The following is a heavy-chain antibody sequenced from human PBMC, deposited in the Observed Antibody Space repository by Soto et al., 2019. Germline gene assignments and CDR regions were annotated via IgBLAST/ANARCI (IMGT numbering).Heavy chain of an antibody. V-gene: IGHV4-31*03. CDR2: IYYSGNT. D-gene: IGHD2-15*01. CDR3: ACDQRWSDQYCAMDV. J-gene: IGHJ6*02. CDR1: GGSISSNGHY. Sequence: SETLSLTCTVSGGSISSNGHYWSWIRQHPGKGLEWIGYIYYSGNTYYNPARESRVTISLDTSKKQFSLKLSSVTAADTAVYYCACDQRWSDQYCAMDVWGQGSTVTVSS.